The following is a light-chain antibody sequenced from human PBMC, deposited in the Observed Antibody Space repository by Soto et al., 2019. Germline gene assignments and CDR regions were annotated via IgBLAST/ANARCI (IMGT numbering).Light chain of an antibody. J-gene: IGLJ3*02. V-gene: IGLV2-14*01. CDR3: SSYTSSRTVL. Sequence: QSALTQPASVSGSPGQSITIPCTGTSTDIGGYTFVSWYQQHPGKGPKLLIYEVSNRPSGVSNRFSGSKAGNTASLTISGLQAEDQADYFCSSYTSSRTVLFGGGTKLTVL. CDR1: STDIGGYTF. CDR2: EVS.